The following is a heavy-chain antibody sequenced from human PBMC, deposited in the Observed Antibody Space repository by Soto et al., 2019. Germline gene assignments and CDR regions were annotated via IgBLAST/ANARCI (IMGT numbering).Heavy chain of an antibody. Sequence: EVQLVESGGGLVKPGGSLRLSCAASGFTFSNAWMSWVRQAPGKGLEWVGRIKSKTDGGTTDYAAPVKGRFTISRDDSKNTLYLQMNSLKTEDTAVYYCTTEDRRYFDWSFLSWFDPWGQPTLVTVSS. CDR1: GFTFSNAW. D-gene: IGHD3-9*01. CDR2: IKSKTDGGTT. CDR3: TTEDRRYFDWSFLSWFDP. V-gene: IGHV3-15*01. J-gene: IGHJ5*02.